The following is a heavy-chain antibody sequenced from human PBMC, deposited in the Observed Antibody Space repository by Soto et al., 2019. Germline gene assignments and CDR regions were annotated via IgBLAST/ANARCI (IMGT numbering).Heavy chain of an antibody. Sequence: GGSLRLSCAASGFTFSSYAMSWVRQAPGKGLEYISTITNSGDNTYYADSVKGRFTISRDNSKNTLYLQMSSLRAEDTAVYYCVPTPSSSSDYWGQGTLVTVSS. CDR2: ITNSGDNT. CDR1: GFTFSSYA. J-gene: IGHJ4*02. D-gene: IGHD6-13*01. CDR3: VPTPSSSSDY. V-gene: IGHV3-64D*08.